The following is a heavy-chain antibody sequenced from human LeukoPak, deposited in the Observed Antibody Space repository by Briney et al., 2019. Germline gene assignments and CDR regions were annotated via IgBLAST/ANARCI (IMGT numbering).Heavy chain of an antibody. CDR2: IYYSGCT. V-gene: IGHV4-31*03. J-gene: IGHJ5*02. CDR1: GGSISSGGYY. CDR3: ARGAPGVADWFDP. D-gene: IGHD6-19*01. Sequence: SQTLSLTCPVSGGSISSGGYYWSWIRQHPGKGLAWIGYIYYSGCTYYNPSLNSRLIISVDTSKNQFSLKLSSVTAADTAVYYCARGAPGVADWFDPWGQGTLVTVSS.